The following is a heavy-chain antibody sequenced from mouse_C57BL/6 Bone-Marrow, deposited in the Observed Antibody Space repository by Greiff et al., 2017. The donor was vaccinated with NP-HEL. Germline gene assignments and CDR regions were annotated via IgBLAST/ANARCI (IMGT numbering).Heavy chain of an antibody. CDR1: GYTFTSYW. Sequence: QVQLQQSGAELVRPGSSVKLSCKASGYTFTSYWMHWVKQRPIQGLEWIGNIDPSDSETQYNQKFKDKATLTVDKSSSTAYMQLSSLTSEDSAVYYCIYGSSSYWYFDVWGTGTTVIVSS. V-gene: IGHV1-52*01. CDR3: IYGSSSYWYFDV. CDR2: IDPSDSET. J-gene: IGHJ1*03. D-gene: IGHD1-1*01.